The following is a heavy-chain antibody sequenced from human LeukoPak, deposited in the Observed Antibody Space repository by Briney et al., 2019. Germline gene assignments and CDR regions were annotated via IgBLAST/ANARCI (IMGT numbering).Heavy chain of an antibody. V-gene: IGHV3-33*01. Sequence: PGGSLRLSCAASGFTFSNFGMHWVRQAPGEGLEWVSIIWVAATTKYYADSVKGRFTISRDNSKDTLYLQMNNLRAEDTAVYFCAREGMPAAGYGLDVWGQGTTVTVSS. J-gene: IGHJ6*02. CDR1: GFTFSNFG. D-gene: IGHD6-13*01. CDR3: AREGMPAAGYGLDV. CDR2: IWVAATTK.